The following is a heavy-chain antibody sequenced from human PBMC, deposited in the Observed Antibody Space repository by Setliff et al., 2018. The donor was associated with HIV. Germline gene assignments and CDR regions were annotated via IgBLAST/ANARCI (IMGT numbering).Heavy chain of an antibody. CDR3: HSGYDTEEQSYFDY. Sequence: PGGSLRLSCAASGFTFSSYAMHWVRQAPGKGLEWVAVISYDGSNEYYADSVKGRFTISRDNAKNSLSLQMNSLRAEDTGVYYCHSGYDTEEQSYFDYWGQGTLVTVSS. CDR1: GFTFSSYA. CDR2: ISYDGSNE. D-gene: IGHD5-12*01. J-gene: IGHJ4*02. V-gene: IGHV3-30-3*01.